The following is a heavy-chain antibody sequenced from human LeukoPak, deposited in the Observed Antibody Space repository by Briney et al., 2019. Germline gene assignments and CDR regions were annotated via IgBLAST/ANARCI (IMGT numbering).Heavy chain of an antibody. CDR2: ISSSGSTI. D-gene: IGHD3-22*01. J-gene: IGHJ4*02. CDR3: ARDRRLGALYDSSGTYFDY. V-gene: IGHV3-48*03. Sequence: PGGSLRLSCAASGFTFSSYEMNWVRQAPGKGLEWVSYISSSGSTIYYADSVKGRFTISRDNAKNSLYLQMNSLRAEDTAVYYCARDRRLGALYDSSGTYFDYWGQGTLVTVSS. CDR1: GFTFSSYE.